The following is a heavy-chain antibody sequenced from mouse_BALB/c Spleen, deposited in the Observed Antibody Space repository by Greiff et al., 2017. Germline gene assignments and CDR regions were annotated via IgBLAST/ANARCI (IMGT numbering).Heavy chain of an antibody. CDR3: ASDGRGFAY. Sequence: EVHLVESGGGLVKPGGSLKLSCAASGFTFSSYAMSWVRQSPEKRLEWVAEISSGGSYTYYPDTVTGRFTISRDNAKNTLYLEMGSLRSEDTAMYYCASDGRGFAYWGQGTLVTVSA. CDR2: ISSGGSYT. V-gene: IGHV5-9-4*01. CDR1: GFTFSSYA. J-gene: IGHJ3*01.